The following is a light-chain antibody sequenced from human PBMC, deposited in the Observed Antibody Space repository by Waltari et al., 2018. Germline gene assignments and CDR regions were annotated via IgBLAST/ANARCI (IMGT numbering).Light chain of an antibody. V-gene: IGLV2-14*01. J-gene: IGLJ2*01. CDR3: SSQSSNYVVL. Sequence: QSALTQPASVSGSPGQSVTIFCAGTSNDVGCYNSVSWYQEHPGQAPRVIIYDVSDRPSGVSDRFSGSKSGNTASLTISGLQAEDEADYYCSSQSSNYVVLFGGGTKLTVL. CDR1: SNDVGCYNS. CDR2: DVS.